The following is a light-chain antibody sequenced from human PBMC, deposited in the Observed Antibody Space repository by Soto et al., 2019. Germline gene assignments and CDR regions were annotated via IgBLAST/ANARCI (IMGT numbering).Light chain of an antibody. CDR1: HDITNY. CDR2: DAS. Sequence: DIQMTQSPSSLSASVGDRVTITCQASHDITNYLNWYQQKPGKAPKLLIYDASNLKTGVPSRFSGSGSGTYFTFTISSLQPEDFATYYCQQYDNFPYSFGQGTKLEIQ. CDR3: QQYDNFPYS. V-gene: IGKV1-33*01. J-gene: IGKJ2*01.